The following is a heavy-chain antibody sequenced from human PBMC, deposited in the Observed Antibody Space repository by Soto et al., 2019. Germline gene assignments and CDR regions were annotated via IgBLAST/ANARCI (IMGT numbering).Heavy chain of an antibody. CDR1: GGSISSSSYY. V-gene: IGHV4-39*01. CDR2: IYYSGST. J-gene: IGHJ3*02. CDR3: ARTTLIVVVPAAILDAFDI. D-gene: IGHD2-2*01. Sequence: SETLSLTCTVSGGSISSSSYYWGWIRQPPGKGLEWIGSIYYSGSTYYNPSLKSRVTISVDTSKNQFSLKLSSVTAADTAVYYCARTTLIVVVPAAILDAFDIWGQGTMVTVSS.